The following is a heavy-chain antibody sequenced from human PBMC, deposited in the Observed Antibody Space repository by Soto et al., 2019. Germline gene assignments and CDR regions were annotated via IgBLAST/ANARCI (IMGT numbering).Heavy chain of an antibody. V-gene: IGHV3-23*01. CDR2: IGGVGGDT. J-gene: IGHJ5*02. D-gene: IGHD1-26*01. CDR3: ARDAVPYNGKWDWFDP. CDR1: GFIFGDYA. Sequence: DVQLLESGGGLVQPGGSLRLYCAASGFIFGDYAMSWVRQAPGKGLEWVSSIGGVGGDTYYAASVKDRFTISRDNSKNTLYLQMNSLRAEDTAVYYCARDAVPYNGKWDWFDPWGQGTLVTVSS.